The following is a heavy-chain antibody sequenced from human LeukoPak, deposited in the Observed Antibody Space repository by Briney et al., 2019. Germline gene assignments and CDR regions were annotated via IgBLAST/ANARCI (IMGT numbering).Heavy chain of an antibody. CDR1: GYTFSTYD. Sequence: PVASVKLSCKASGYTFSTYDINWVRQVTGKGPEWIGWINPNSGKTVYSQKLQGRINLTRNTSINTAYMQVNSLIPEDTAFYYLLRAAQEGSDRRIGTHTGNWFDPWGQGTLVTVSS. J-gene: IGHJ5*02. V-gene: IGHV1-8*01. CDR3: LRAAQEGSDRRIGTHTGNWFDP. D-gene: IGHD2-15*01. CDR2: INPNSGKT.